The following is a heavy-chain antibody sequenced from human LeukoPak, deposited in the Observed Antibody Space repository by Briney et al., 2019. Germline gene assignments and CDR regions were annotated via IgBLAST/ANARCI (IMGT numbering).Heavy chain of an antibody. D-gene: IGHD2-21*02. CDR1: GGSISSYY. Sequence: SETLSLTCTVSGGSISSYYWSWIRQPPGKGLEWIGYIYYSGSTNYNPSLKSRVTISVDTSKNQFSLKLSSVTAADTAVYYCARARLDCTYYYYYMDVWGKGTTVTVSS. J-gene: IGHJ6*03. CDR2: IYYSGST. V-gene: IGHV4-59*01. CDR3: ARARLDCTYYYYYMDV.